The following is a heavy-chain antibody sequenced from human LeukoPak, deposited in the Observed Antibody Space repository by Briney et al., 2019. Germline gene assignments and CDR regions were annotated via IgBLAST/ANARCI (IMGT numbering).Heavy chain of an antibody. CDR2: ISSNGGST. CDR1: GFTFSSYT. J-gene: IGHJ2*01. D-gene: IGHD3-10*01. Sequence: GGSLRLSCSASGFTFSSYTMYWVREAPGKGLGYVSAISSNGGSTYYAASVKGRFTISRDNSKNTLYLQMSSLRAEDTAVYYCVKVVGSGNSQWYFDLWGRGTLVTVSS. CDR3: VKVVGSGNSQWYFDL. V-gene: IGHV3-64D*08.